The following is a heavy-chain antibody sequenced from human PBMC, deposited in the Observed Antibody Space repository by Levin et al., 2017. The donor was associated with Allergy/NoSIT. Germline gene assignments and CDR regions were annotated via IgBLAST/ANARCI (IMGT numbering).Heavy chain of an antibody. V-gene: IGHV3-23*01. J-gene: IGHJ4*02. CDR3: AKEGEITAYGSD. D-gene: IGHD3-10*01. CDR1: GFTFSSYA. Sequence: GGSLRLSCAASGFTFSSYAMSWVRQAPGKGLEWVSAISGSADRAYYADFVKGRFTISRDNSKNTLSLVMNSLRVEDTALYYCAKEGEITAYGSDWGQGTLVTVSS. CDR2: ISGSADRA.